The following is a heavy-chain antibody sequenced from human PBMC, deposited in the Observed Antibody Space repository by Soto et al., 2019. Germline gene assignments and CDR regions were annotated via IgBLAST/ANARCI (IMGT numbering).Heavy chain of an antibody. V-gene: IGHV1-18*04. CDR1: GYTFTSYG. D-gene: IGHD2-2*01. Sequence: SVDVCCKGSGYTFTSYGSSWVRQAPGQGLEWMGWISAYNGNTNYAQNLQGRVTMTTDTSTSTAYMELRSLRSDDTAVYYCARTADIVVVPAAQGHNWFDPWGQGTLVTVSS. CDR3: ARTADIVVVPAAQGHNWFDP. CDR2: ISAYNGNT. J-gene: IGHJ5*02.